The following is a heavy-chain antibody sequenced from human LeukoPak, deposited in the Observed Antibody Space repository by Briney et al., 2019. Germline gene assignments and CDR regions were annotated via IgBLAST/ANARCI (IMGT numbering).Heavy chain of an antibody. CDR3: ARGSSIQYYYYMDV. CDR2: ISWNSGNI. CDR1: GFNFDDYA. Sequence: GGSLRLSCAASGFNFDDYAMHWVRQAPGKGLEWVSGISWNSGNIAYADSVKGRFTISRDSAKTSLYLQMNSLRAEDTALYYCARGSSIQYYYYMDVWGKGTTVTVSS. V-gene: IGHV3-9*01. J-gene: IGHJ6*03. D-gene: IGHD6-6*01.